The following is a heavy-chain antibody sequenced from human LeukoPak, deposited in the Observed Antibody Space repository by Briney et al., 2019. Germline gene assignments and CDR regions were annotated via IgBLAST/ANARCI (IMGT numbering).Heavy chain of an antibody. J-gene: IGHJ5*02. Sequence: GSLRLSCAVSEFPFSKAWMSWVRQAPGKGLEWIGRIFHSGSTYYNPSLKSRVTISVDPSKNQFSLKLSSVTAADTAVYYCARQGIRQRGVFDPWGQGTLVTVSS. CDR2: IFHSGST. V-gene: IGHV4-38-2*01. CDR1: EFPFSKAW. D-gene: IGHD2-21*01. CDR3: ARQGIRQRGVFDP.